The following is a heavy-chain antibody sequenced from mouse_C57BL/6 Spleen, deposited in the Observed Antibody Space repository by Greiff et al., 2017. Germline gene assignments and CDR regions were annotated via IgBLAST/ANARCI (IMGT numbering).Heavy chain of an antibody. D-gene: IGHD2-3*01. Sequence: EVKVVESGAGLVKPGGSLKLSCAASGFTFSSYAMSWVRQTPEKRLEWVASISSGGDYIYYEDTVKVRFTISRDNARNTLYLQMSSLKSEDTAMYYFTRVDDGYNTYWGQGTLVTVSA. J-gene: IGHJ3*01. CDR3: TRVDDGYNTY. CDR2: ISSGGDYI. V-gene: IGHV5-9-1*02. CDR1: GFTFSSYA.